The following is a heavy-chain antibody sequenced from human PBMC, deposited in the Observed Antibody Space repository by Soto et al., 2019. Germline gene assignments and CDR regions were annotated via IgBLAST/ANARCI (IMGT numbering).Heavy chain of an antibody. D-gene: IGHD6-13*01. Sequence: SETLSLTCTVSGGSISSSSYYWGWIRQPPGKGLEWIGSIYYSGSTYYNPSLKSRVTISVDTSKNQFSLKLSSVTAADTAVYYCARRSLGYSSSWPKYYYYYYMDVWGKGTTVTVSS. V-gene: IGHV4-39*01. CDR1: GGSISSSSYY. J-gene: IGHJ6*03. CDR3: ARRSLGYSSSWPKYYYYYYMDV. CDR2: IYYSGST.